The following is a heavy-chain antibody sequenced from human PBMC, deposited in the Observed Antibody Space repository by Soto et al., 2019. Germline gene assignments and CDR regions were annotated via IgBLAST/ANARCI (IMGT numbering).Heavy chain of an antibody. CDR3: SKDLYSSINPRGGYFQH. CDR2: INWNSVSI. CDR1: GFNFDDYA. Sequence: EVQLVESGGGLVQPGRSLRLSCAASGFNFDDYAMHWVRQVPGKGLEWVSGINWNSVSIDYADSVKGRFTISRDNVKNSLYLQMNSLRAEDTALYYCSKDLYSSINPRGGYFQHWGQGTLVTVSS. V-gene: IGHV3-9*01. D-gene: IGHD6-13*01. J-gene: IGHJ1*01.